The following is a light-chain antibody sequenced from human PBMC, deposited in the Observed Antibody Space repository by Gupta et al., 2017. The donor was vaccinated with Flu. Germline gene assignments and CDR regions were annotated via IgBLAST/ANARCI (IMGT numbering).Light chain of an antibody. CDR1: QSVSYSSNNKNF. CDR2: WAS. J-gene: IGKJ2*01. V-gene: IGKV4-1*01. Sequence: NCKSSQSVSYSSNNKNFLAWYQQKPGQPPKLLIYWASTRESGVPDRFSGSGSGTDFTLTISSLQAEDVAVYYCQQYYSTPHTFGQGTKLEIK. CDR3: QQYYSTPHT.